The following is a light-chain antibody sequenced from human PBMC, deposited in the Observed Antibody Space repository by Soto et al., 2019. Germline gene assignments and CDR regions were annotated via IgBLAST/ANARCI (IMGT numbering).Light chain of an antibody. CDR3: SSYTTSNTLL. Sequence: QSALTQPASVSGSPGHSITISCTGTSGDIGGYNYVSWYQQHPGKSPKLLIYDVSDRPSGVSNRFSGSKSGNTASLTISGLRAEDEADYYCSSYTTSNTLLFVGGTKVTVL. CDR1: SGDIGGYNY. V-gene: IGLV2-14*01. CDR2: DVS. J-gene: IGLJ2*01.